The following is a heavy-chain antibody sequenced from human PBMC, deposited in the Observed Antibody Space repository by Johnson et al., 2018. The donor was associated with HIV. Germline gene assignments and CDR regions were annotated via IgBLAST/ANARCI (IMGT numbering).Heavy chain of an antibody. J-gene: IGHJ3*02. Sequence: QVQLVESGGGVVQPGRSLRLSCAASGFTFSSYAMHWVRQAPGKGLEWVAVIYSGGSTYYADSVKGRFTISRDNSKNTLYLQMNGLRAEDTAVYYCARGVRNSYGYLLGTFDIWGQGTMVTVSS. CDR2: IYSGGST. CDR1: GFTFSSYA. CDR3: ARGVRNSYGYLLGTFDI. D-gene: IGHD5-18*01. V-gene: IGHV3-30*14.